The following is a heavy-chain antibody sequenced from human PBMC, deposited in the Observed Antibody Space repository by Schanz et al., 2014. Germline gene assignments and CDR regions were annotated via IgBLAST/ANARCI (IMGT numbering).Heavy chain of an antibody. Sequence: EVQLLESGGGLVQPGGSLRLSCAGSGFTFSSYAMSWVRQTPGKGLEWVSSLSGDGGTTHYADSVKGRFTISRDNYKNTLDLQMNSLRAEDTAIYYCAKDLAAVGVFDYWGQGSLVTVSP. J-gene: IGHJ4*02. CDR1: GFTFSSYA. CDR2: LSGDGGTT. D-gene: IGHD6-13*01. V-gene: IGHV3-23*01. CDR3: AKDLAAVGVFDY.